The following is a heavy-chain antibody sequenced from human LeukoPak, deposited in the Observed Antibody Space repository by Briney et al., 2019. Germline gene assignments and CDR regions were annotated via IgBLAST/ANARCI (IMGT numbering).Heavy chain of an antibody. CDR1: GYSFTGYY. J-gene: IGHJ4*02. CDR2: INPNSGGT. CDR3: ARESVPVNEYSY. D-gene: IGHD6-6*01. V-gene: IGHV1-2*02. Sequence: ASVKVSCKASGYSFTGYYMHWVRQAPGQGLEWMGWINPNSGGTNYAQKFQGRVTMTRDTSISTAYMELSRLRSDDTAVYYCARESVPVNEYSYWGQGTLVTVSS.